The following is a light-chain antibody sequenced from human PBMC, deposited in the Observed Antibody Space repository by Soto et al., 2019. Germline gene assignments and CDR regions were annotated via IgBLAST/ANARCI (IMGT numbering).Light chain of an antibody. J-gene: IGKJ4*01. CDR1: QSISSY. CDR3: QQSYTTPRT. Sequence: DIQMTQSPYSLSASVGDSVTITCRASQSISSYLNWYQQKPGKAPELLIYAASSLQSGVPSRFSGSGSGTDFTLTISSLQPEDFATYYCQQSYTTPRTFGGGTKVEIK. V-gene: IGKV1-39*01. CDR2: AAS.